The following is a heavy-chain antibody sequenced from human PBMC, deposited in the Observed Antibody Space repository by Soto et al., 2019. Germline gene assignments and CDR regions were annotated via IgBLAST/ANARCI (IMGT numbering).Heavy chain of an antibody. CDR3: VPTTYGSGSYYRH. J-gene: IGHJ4*02. D-gene: IGHD3-10*01. CDR1: GDSISSSRYY. CDR2: IHYTGST. V-gene: IGHV4-39*01. Sequence: PSETLSLSGTVSGDSISSSRYYWGWILQPPGKGLEWIGSIHYTGSTYYNPSLRSRVTISVDTSNNQFSLKVSSVTAADTAVYYCVPTTYGSGSYYRHWGQGTLVTVSS.